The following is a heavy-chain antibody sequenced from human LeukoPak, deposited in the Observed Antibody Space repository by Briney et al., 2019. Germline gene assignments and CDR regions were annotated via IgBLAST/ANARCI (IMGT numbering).Heavy chain of an antibody. J-gene: IGHJ4*02. V-gene: IGHV4-61*02. Sequence: SETLSLTCTVSGGSISSGSYYWSWIRQPAGRALEWIGRIYTSGSTNYNPSLKSRVTISVDTSKNQFSLKLSSVTAADTAVYYCARETMTTETTSFGYWGQGTLVTVSS. CDR1: GGSISSGSYY. CDR3: ARETMTTETTSFGY. D-gene: IGHD4-17*01. CDR2: IYTSGST.